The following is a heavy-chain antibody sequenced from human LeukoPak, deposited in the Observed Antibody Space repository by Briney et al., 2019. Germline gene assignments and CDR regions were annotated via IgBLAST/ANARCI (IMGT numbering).Heavy chain of an antibody. CDR1: GGSFSGYY. CDR2: INHSGST. Sequence: PSETLSLTCAVYGGSFSGYYWSWIRQPPGKGLEWIGEINHSGSTNYNPSLKSRVTISVDTSKNQFSLKLSSVTAADTAVYYCARDQAAAGTGYWGQGTLVTVSS. D-gene: IGHD6-13*01. J-gene: IGHJ4*02. V-gene: IGHV4-34*01. CDR3: ARDQAAAGTGY.